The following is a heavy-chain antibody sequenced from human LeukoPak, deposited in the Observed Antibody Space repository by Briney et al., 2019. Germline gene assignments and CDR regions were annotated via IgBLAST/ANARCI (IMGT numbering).Heavy chain of an antibody. CDR3: AELGITMIGGV. CDR1: GFTFSSSN. Sequence: PGGSLRLSCVASGFTFSSSNMNWVRQAPGKGLEWVSSISSSSSYIFYADSVKGRFTISRDNAKNSLYLQMNSLRAEDTAVYYCAELGITMIGGVWGKGTTVTISS. D-gene: IGHD3-10*02. J-gene: IGHJ6*04. CDR2: ISSSSSYI. V-gene: IGHV3-21*01.